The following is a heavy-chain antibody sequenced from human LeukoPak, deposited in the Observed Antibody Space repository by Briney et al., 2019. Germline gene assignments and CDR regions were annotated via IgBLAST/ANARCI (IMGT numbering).Heavy chain of an antibody. D-gene: IGHD3-10*01. J-gene: IGHJ5*02. Sequence: PSETLSLTCAVSGGSIRSGGYSWSWIRQPPGKGLEWIGYIYYSGSTYYNPSLKSRVTISVDTSKNQFSLKLSSVTAADTALYYCARESNYYGSGTGWFDPWGQGTLVTVSS. CDR3: ARESNYYGSGTGWFDP. CDR2: IYYSGST. CDR1: GGSIRSGGYS. V-gene: IGHV4-30-4*07.